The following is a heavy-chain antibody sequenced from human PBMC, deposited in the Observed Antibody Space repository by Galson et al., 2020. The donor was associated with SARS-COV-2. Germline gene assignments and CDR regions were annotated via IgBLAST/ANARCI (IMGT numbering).Heavy chain of an antibody. J-gene: IGHJ6*03. CDR3: ARDPYFYFCSGYRRRYYYDHQMDV. V-gene: IGHV3-7*01. Sequence: GGSLRLSCVASGFTFSSYWMNWVRQAPGKGLEWVANIKQDGSEKYYVDSVKGRFTISRDTAKNSLYLQMNSLRGEDTAVYYCARDPYFYFCSGYRRRYYYDHQMDVWGKGTTVTVSS. CDR2: IKQDGSEK. D-gene: IGHD3-3*01. CDR1: GFTFSSYW.